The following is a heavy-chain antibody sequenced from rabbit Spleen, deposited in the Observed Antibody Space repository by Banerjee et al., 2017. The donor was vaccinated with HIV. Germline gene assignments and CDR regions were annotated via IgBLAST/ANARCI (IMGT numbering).Heavy chain of an antibody. Sequence: QEQLEESGGDLVKPEGSLTLTCTASGFSFSSSYYMYWVRQAPGKGLEWIGCILGGSSGATYYANWAKGRFTISKTSSTTVTLQMTSLTAADTATYFCARGEYFTVGFSSYAIYLDLWGPGTLVTVS. CDR3: ARGEYFTVGFSSYAIYLDL. V-gene: IGHV1S45*01. CDR1: GFSFSSSYY. D-gene: IGHD8-1*01. CDR2: ILGGSSGAT. J-gene: IGHJ4*01.